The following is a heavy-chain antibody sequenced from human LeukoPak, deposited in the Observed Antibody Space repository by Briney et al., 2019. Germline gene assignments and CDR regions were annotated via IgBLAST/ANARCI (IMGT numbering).Heavy chain of an antibody. J-gene: IGHJ4*01. CDR1: VGSISSYY. V-gene: IGHV4-4*08. CDR3: ARGIVRGLTFDY. CDR2: IYTSGST. D-gene: IGHD1-26*01. Sequence: PSETLSLTCTVTVGSISSYYWSWIRQPPGKGLEGIGYIYTSGSTNYNPSLKSRVTISVDTSQNQFSLKLGTVTAADTAVCYCARGIVRGLTFDYWGQGTLVTVSS.